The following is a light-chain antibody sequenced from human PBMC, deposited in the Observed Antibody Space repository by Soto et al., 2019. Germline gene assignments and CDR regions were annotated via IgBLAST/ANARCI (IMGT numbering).Light chain of an antibody. Sequence: EIVLTQSTATLSLSTGERSTLSCRASQSVSSYLSWYQQKPGQAPRLLIYDASNRATGIPARFSGSGSGTDFTLSISSLEPEDFAVYYCQQRRGFCVGTKVEIK. CDR2: DAS. J-gene: IGKJ4*01. CDR1: QSVSSY. V-gene: IGKV3-11*01. CDR3: QQRRG.